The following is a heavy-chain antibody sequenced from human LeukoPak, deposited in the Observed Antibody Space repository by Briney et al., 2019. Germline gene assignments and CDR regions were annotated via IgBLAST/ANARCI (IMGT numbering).Heavy chain of an antibody. CDR3: ALPNSSSRAFDI. CDR1: GYIFTSYG. CDR2: ISTYNGNT. V-gene: IGHV1-18*01. Sequence: ASVKVSCKASGYIFTSYGISWVRQAPGQGLEWMGRISTYNGNTKYEQKLQGRVTVTTETSTSTAYMELRSLRSDDTAVYYCALPNSSSRAFDIWGQGTMVTVSS. J-gene: IGHJ3*02. D-gene: IGHD6-13*01.